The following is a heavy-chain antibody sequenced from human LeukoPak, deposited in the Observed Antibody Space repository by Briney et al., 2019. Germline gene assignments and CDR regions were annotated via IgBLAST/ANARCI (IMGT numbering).Heavy chain of an antibody. D-gene: IGHD3-22*01. J-gene: IGHJ3*02. CDR1: GYTFTGYY. V-gene: IGHV1-2*02. CDR3: ATPSRGITTWAFDI. Sequence: ASVKASCKASGYTFTGYYMHCVRQAPGQGLEWMGWINPNSGGTNYAQKFQGRVTMTEDTSTDTAYMELSSLRSEDTAVYYCATPSRGITTWAFDIWGQGTMVTVSS. CDR2: INPNSGGT.